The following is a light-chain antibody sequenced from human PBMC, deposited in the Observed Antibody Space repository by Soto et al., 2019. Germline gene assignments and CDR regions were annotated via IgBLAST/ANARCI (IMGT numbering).Light chain of an antibody. CDR3: QKYNIVPLA. Sequence: DIQMTQSPSSLSAFVGDRVTITCRASQGISNYLAWDQQKPGKVPKLLIYAASTLQSGVPSRFSGSGSGTDFTLTISGLQPEDVATYFCQKYNIVPLAFGGGTKVEIK. CDR1: QGISNY. V-gene: IGKV1-27*01. CDR2: AAS. J-gene: IGKJ4*01.